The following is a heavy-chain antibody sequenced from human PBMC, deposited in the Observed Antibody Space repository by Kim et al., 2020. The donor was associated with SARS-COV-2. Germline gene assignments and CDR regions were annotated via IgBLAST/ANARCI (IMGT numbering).Heavy chain of an antibody. J-gene: IGHJ6*02. V-gene: IGHV3-30*18. CDR1: GFTFSSYG. Sequence: GGSLRLSCAASGFTFSSYGMHWVRQAPGKGLEWVAVISYDGSNKYYADSVKGRFTISRDNSKNTLYLQMNSLRAEDTAVYYCAKDGAVRGGSGFPAGWGQGTTVTVSS. D-gene: IGHD3-10*01. CDR3: AKDGAVRGGSGFPAG. CDR2: ISYDGSNK.